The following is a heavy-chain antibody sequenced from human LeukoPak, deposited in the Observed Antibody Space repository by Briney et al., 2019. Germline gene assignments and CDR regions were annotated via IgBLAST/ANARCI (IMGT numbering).Heavy chain of an antibody. CDR1: GYTFTSYG. CDR2: ISAYNGNT. D-gene: IGHD4-17*01. Sequence: GASVKVSCKASGYTFTSYGISWVRQAPGQGLEWMGWISAYNGNTNYAQKLQGRVTMITDTSTSTAYMELRSLRSDDTAVYYCARDAVKYGDYGEYYFDYWGQRTLVTVSS. J-gene: IGHJ4*02. V-gene: IGHV1-18*01. CDR3: ARDAVKYGDYGEYYFDY.